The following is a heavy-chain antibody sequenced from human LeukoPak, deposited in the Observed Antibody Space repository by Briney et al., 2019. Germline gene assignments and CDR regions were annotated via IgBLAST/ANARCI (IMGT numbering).Heavy chain of an antibody. J-gene: IGHJ6*02. CDR2: IWYDGSNK. CDR1: GFTFSSYG. Sequence: PGRSLRLSCAASGFTFSSYGMHWVRQAPGKGLEWVAVIWYDGSNKYYADSVKGRFTISRDNSKNTLYLQMNSLRAEDTAVYYCARDPIGYYYYGMDVWGQGTTVTVSS. V-gene: IGHV3-33*01. CDR3: ARDPIGYYYYGMDV.